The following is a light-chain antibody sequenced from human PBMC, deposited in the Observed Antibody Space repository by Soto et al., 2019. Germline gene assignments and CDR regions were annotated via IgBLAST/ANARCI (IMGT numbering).Light chain of an antibody. Sequence: QSVLTQPPSASGSPGQSVTISCTGTKNDIGVYDFVSWYQHHPGKAPRLIIYEVVQRPSGVPDRFSGSKSGNTVSLTVSGLQAADEGDYFCKSYAGSNTYVFGSGTKVTVL. CDR3: KSYAGSNTYV. J-gene: IGLJ1*01. CDR2: EVV. V-gene: IGLV2-8*01. CDR1: KNDIGVYDF.